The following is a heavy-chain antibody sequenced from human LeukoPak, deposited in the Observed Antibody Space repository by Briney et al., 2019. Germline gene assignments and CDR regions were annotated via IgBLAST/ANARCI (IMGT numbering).Heavy chain of an antibody. CDR2: IKEDGSSQ. Sequence: PGGSLRLSCVASGFTFSRSWMTWVRQAPGKGLEWVGHIKEDGSSQNYADSVKGRFTISRDNSKNTLYLQMNSLRAEDTAVYYCARAELGIEGPLDFWGQGTLVTVSS. CDR3: ARAELGIEGPLDF. V-gene: IGHV3-7*03. D-gene: IGHD7-27*01. J-gene: IGHJ4*02. CDR1: GFTFSRSW.